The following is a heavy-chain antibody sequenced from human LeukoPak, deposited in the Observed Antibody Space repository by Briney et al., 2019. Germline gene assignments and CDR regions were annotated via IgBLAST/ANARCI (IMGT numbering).Heavy chain of an antibody. J-gene: IGHJ1*01. Sequence: GGSLRLSCTASGLTFRSYRMSWVRQAPGKGLEWVATIKQDGRETYYVDSVKGRFAISRDNAKNSLYLQMNSLRVEDTAIYYCARPIYSSGWDQFQYWGQGTLLSVSS. CDR1: GLTFRSYR. CDR2: IKQDGRET. CDR3: ARPIYSSGWDQFQY. D-gene: IGHD2-21*01. V-gene: IGHV3-7*01.